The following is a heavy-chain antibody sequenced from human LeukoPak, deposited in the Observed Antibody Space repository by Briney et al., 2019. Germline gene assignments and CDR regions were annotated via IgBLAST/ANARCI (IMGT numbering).Heavy chain of an antibody. CDR1: GGSMSSSSHS. CDR2: IYYSGST. V-gene: IGHV4-39*01. Sequence: RTSETLSLTCTVSGGSMSSSSHSWGWIRQSPGKGLEWIGSIYYSGSTYYNPSLKSRVLISVDTSKNQFSLELRSVTAADTAIYYCARNMTALSRLDVFDIWGPGTMVTVSS. D-gene: IGHD2-21*02. CDR3: ARNMTALSRLDVFDI. J-gene: IGHJ3*02.